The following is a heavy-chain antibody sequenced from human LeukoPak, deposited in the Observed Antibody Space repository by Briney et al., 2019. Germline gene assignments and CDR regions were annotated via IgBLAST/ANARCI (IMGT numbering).Heavy chain of an antibody. CDR2: INPNSGGT. J-gene: IGHJ4*02. Sequence: VSVKVSCKASGYTFTGYYMHWVRQAPGQGLEWMEWINPNSGGTNYAQKFQGRVTMTRDTSISTAYMKLSRLRSDDTAVYYCAPAGGYCSSTSCYFDYWGQGTLVTVSS. CDR1: GYTFTGYY. CDR3: APAGGYCSSTSCYFDY. D-gene: IGHD2-2*01. V-gene: IGHV1-2*02.